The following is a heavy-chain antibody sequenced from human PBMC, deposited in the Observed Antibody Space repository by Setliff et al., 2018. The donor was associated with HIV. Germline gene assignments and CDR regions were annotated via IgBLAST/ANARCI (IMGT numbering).Heavy chain of an antibody. J-gene: IGHJ5*02. CDR1: GFSLSTSGVG. D-gene: IGHD2-15*01. V-gene: IGHV2-5*02. CDR2: MYWDDDK. Sequence: SGPTLVNPTQTLTLTCTFSGFSLSTSGVGVGWIRQPTGKALEWLALMYWDDDKRYSPSLKSRLTITKDTSKNQLVLTMTNMDPVDTATYYCAHFVVAATDLWFDPWGQGTLVTVSS. CDR3: AHFVVAATDLWFDP.